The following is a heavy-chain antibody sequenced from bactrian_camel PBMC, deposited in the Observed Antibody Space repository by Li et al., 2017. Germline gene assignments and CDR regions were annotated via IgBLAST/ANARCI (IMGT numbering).Heavy chain of an antibody. CDR2: MDSDGSR. V-gene: IGHV3S53*01. CDR1: RFYYTSNC. Sequence: HVQLVESGGGSVQAGGSLRLSCSASRFYYTSNCMGWFRQIPGESREAVAAMDSDGSRLVAKSVKGRFTVSRDNANNTVNLMMNSLKPEDTAMYYCAANFGPYCSGPYLARRANFLGQGTQVTVS. J-gene: IGHJ4*01. D-gene: IGHD2*01.